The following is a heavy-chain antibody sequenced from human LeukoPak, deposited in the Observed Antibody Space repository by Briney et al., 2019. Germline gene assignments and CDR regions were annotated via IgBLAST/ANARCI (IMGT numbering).Heavy chain of an antibody. J-gene: IGHJ4*02. CDR3: ARVCEYCSSTSCHDC. Sequence: ASVKVSCKASGYTFTGYYMHWARQAPGQGLEWMGWINPNSGGTNYAQKFQGRVTMTRDTSISTAYMELSRLRSDDTAVYYCARVCEYCSSTSCHDCWGQGTLVTVSS. D-gene: IGHD2-2*01. CDR2: INPNSGGT. CDR1: GYTFTGYY. V-gene: IGHV1-2*02.